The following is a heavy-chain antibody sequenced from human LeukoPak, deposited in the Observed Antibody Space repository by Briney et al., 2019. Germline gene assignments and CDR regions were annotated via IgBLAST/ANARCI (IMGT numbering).Heavy chain of an antibody. D-gene: IGHD3-22*01. J-gene: IGHJ4*02. CDR3: TTIGGPDSSGYYPDY. V-gene: IGHV3-15*01. CDR1: GFTFSSYA. Sequence: GGSLRLSCAASGFTFSSYAMSWVRQAPGKGLEWVGRIKSKTDGGTTDYAAPVKGRFTISRDDSKNTLYLQMNSLKTEDTAVYYCTTIGGPDSSGYYPDYWGQGTLVTVSS. CDR2: IKSKTDGGTT.